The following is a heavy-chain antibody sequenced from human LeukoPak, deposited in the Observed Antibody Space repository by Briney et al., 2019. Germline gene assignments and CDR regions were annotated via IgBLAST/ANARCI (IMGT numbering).Heavy chain of an antibody. J-gene: IGHJ4*02. CDR2: IWYDGSNK. D-gene: IGHD2-2*01. CDR1: GFTFSSYG. Sequence: GGSLRLSCAASGFTFSSYGMHWVRQAPGKGLEWVAVIWYDGSNKYYADSVKGRFTISRDNSKNTLYLQMNSLRAEDTAVYYCAARPRMPPRFDFWGLGTLVTVSS. V-gene: IGHV3-33*01. CDR3: AARPRMPPRFDF.